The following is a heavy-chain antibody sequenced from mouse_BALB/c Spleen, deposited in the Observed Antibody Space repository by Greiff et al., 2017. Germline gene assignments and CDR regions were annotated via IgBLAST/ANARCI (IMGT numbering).Heavy chain of an antibody. CDR1: GYTFTSYW. CDR3: ARSFTTVAVDY. J-gene: IGHJ2*01. V-gene: IGHV1-7*01. Sequence: QVHVKQSGAELAKPGASVKMSCKASGYTFTSYWMHWVKQRPGQGLEWIGYINPSTGYTEYNQKFKDKATLTADKSSSTAYMQLSSLTSEDSAVYYCARSFTTVAVDYWGQGTTLTVSS. CDR2: INPSTGYT. D-gene: IGHD1-1*01.